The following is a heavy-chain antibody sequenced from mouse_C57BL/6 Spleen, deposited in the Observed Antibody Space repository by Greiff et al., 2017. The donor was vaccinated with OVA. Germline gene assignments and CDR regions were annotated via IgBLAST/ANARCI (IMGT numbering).Heavy chain of an antibody. D-gene: IGHD1-1*02. Sequence: EVKLVESGEGLVKPGGSLKLSCAASGFTFSSYAMSWVRQTPEKRLEWVAYISSGGDYIYYADNVKGRFTISRDNAKNTLYLQMSSLKSEDTAMYYCTRAGDYCGGGFDYWGQGTTLTVSS. J-gene: IGHJ2*01. CDR3: TRAGDYCGGGFDY. V-gene: IGHV5-9-1*02. CDR2: ISSGGDYI. CDR1: GFTFSSYA.